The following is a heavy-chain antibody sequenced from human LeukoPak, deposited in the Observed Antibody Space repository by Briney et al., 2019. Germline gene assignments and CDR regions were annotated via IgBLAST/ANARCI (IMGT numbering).Heavy chain of an antibody. V-gene: IGHV1-2*04. CDR3: AKGHYYGSGSLDY. CDR2: INPNSGGT. Sequence: ASVKVSCKASGYTFTGYYMHWVRQAPGQGLEWMGWINPNSGGTNYAQKFQGWVTMTRDTSISTAYMELSRLRSDDTAVYYCAKGHYYGSGSLDYWGQGTLVTVSS. D-gene: IGHD3-10*01. J-gene: IGHJ4*02. CDR1: GYTFTGYY.